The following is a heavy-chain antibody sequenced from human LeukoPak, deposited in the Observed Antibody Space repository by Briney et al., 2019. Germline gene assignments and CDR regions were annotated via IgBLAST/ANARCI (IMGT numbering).Heavy chain of an antibody. CDR3: ASGYYYDSSGHYDY. J-gene: IGHJ4*02. CDR2: IYYSGST. V-gene: IGHV4-39*01. CDR1: GGSISSNSYY. Sequence: SETLSLTCTVSGGSISSNSYYWGWIRQPPGKGLEWIGSIYYSGSTYYNPSLKSRVTISVDTSKNQFSLKLSSVTAADTAVYYCASGYYYDSSGHYDYWGQGTLVTVSS. D-gene: IGHD3-22*01.